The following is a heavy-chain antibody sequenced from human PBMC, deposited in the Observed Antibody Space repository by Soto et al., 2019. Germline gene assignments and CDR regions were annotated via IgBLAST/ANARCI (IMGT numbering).Heavy chain of an antibody. CDR2: ISSSGSTI. V-gene: IGHV3-48*03. D-gene: IGHD3-9*01. CDR1: GFTFSSYE. J-gene: IGHJ5*02. CDR3: AREMRHYDILTGWNWFDP. Sequence: EVQLVESGGGLVQPGGSLRLSCAASGFTFSSYEMNWVRQAPGKGLEWVSYISSSGSTIYYADSVKGRFTISRDNAKNSLYLQMNSLRAEDTAVYYCAREMRHYDILTGWNWFDPWGQGTLVTVSS.